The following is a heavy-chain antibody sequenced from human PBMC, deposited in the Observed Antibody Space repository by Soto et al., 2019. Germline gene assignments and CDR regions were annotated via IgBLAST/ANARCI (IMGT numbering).Heavy chain of an antibody. V-gene: IGHV3-15*07. CDR1: GFSFSHAW. CDR2: IKSRVDGGAT. Sequence: EAQLVESGGGLAKPGGSLRLSCAASGFSFSHAWMNWVRQAPGKGLEWVGRIKSRVDGGATDFAAPVKGRFTVSRDDSENTVYLQMNSLKTEDTDTYYCTATAAPGVDVWGPGTTVIVSS. J-gene: IGHJ6*02. CDR3: TATAAPGVDV. D-gene: IGHD6-25*01.